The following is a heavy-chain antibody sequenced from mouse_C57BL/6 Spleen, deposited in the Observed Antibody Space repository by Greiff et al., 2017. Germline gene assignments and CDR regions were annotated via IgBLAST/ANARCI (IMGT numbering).Heavy chain of an antibody. J-gene: IGHJ2*01. CDR2: IYPGDGDT. CDR3: ARKGGEYPYYFDY. CDR1: GYAFSSSW. Sequence: VQLQQSGPELVKPGASVKISCKASGYAFSSSWMNWVKQRPGKGLEWIGRIYPGDGDTNYNGKVKGKATLTADKSSSTAYMQLSSLTSEDSAVYFCARKGGEYPYYFDYWGQGTTLTVSS. V-gene: IGHV1-82*01. D-gene: IGHD2-10*02.